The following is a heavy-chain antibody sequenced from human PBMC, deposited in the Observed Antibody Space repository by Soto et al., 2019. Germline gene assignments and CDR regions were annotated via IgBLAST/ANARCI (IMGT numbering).Heavy chain of an antibody. Sequence: EVQLVESGGGLVQPGGSLRLSCEASELTSRNYNMPWARQGTGKGLEWVSGISAAGDPDYADSVEGRFTISRENAQNSFFLQMNSLRVGDTAVYYCARTDRDFYGLDVWGQGTTVIVSS. CDR2: ISAAGDP. CDR1: ELTSRNYN. CDR3: ARTDRDFYGLDV. V-gene: IGHV3-13*05. J-gene: IGHJ6*02.